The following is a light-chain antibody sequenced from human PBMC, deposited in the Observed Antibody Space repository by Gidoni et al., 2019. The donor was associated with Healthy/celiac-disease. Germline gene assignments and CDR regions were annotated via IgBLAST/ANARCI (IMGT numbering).Light chain of an antibody. CDR2: QDS. V-gene: IGLV3-1*01. CDR1: KLGDKY. CDR3: QAWDSSTVV. J-gene: IGLJ2*01. Sequence: SDELTQPPSVSVAPGQTASITGSGDKLGDKYACWYQQKPGQSPVLVIYQDSTRPSGIPERFSGSNSGNTATLTISGTQAMDEADCYCQAWDSSTVVFGGGTKLTVL.